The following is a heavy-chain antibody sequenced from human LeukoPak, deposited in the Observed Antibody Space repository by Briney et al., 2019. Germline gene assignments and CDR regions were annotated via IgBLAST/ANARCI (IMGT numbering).Heavy chain of an antibody. D-gene: IGHD6-19*01. CDR2: MNPNSGNT. V-gene: IGHV1-8*01. CDR3: ARGLGGAVAGTWGYYYYYGMDV. J-gene: IGHJ6*02. CDR1: GYTFTSYD. Sequence: ASLKVSCKASGYTFTSYDINWVRQATGQGLEWMGWMNPNSGNTGYAQKFQGGVTMTRNTSISTAYMELSSLRSEDTAVYYCARGLGGAVAGTWGYYYYYGMDVWGQGTTVTVSS.